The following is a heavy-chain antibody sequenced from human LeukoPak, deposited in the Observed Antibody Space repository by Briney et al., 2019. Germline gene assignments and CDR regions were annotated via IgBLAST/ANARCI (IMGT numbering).Heavy chain of an antibody. CDR3: ARANYGSGTNCKGDAFDI. Sequence: PGTSLRLSCAPSGFPFSSYGMHWVRQAPGKGLDWVAVIWNDGSNKYYADSVKGRFTISRDNSKNTLILQMNSLRAEDTAFYYCARANYGSGTNCKGDAFDIWGQGTMVTVSS. D-gene: IGHD3-10*01. CDR2: IWNDGSNK. CDR1: GFPFSSYG. V-gene: IGHV3-33*01. J-gene: IGHJ3*02.